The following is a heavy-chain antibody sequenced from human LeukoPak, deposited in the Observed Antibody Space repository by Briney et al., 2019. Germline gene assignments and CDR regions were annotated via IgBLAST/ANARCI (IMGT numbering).Heavy chain of an antibody. CDR2: INHSGST. CDR1: GGSFSGYY. CDR3: ARPYYFGY. V-gene: IGHV4-34*01. J-gene: IGHJ4*02. Sequence: TSETLSLTCAVYGGSFSGYYWSWIRQPPGKGLEWIGEINHSGSTNYNPSLKSRVTISVDTSKNQFSLKLSSVTAADTAVYYCARPYYFGYWGQGTLVTVSS.